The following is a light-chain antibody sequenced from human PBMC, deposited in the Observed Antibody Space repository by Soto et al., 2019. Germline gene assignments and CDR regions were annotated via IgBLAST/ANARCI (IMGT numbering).Light chain of an antibody. CDR3: AAGDDSLSGYV. Sequence: QSVLTQPPSASGTPGQRVTISCSGSSSNIGSNYVYWYQQLPGTAPKLLIYRNNQRPSGVPDRFSGSKSGTSASLAISGLRSDDEADYYCAAGDDSLSGYVFGTGTKLTVL. CDR1: SSNIGSNY. CDR2: RNN. J-gene: IGLJ1*01. V-gene: IGLV1-47*01.